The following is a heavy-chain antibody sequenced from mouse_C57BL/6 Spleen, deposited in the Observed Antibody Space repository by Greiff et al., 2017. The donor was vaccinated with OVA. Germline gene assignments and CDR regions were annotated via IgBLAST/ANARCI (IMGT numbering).Heavy chain of an antibody. CDR1: GYSITSGYY. J-gene: IGHJ4*01. V-gene: IGHV3-6*01. CDR2: ISYDGSN. CDR3: ARPYDYDYYAMDY. Sequence: EVQLVESGPGLVKPSQSLSLTCSVTGYSITSGYYWNWIRQFPGNKLEWMGYISYDGSNNYNPSLKNRISITRDTSKNQFFLKLNSVTTEDTATYYCARPYDYDYYAMDYWGQGTSVTVSS. D-gene: IGHD2-4*01.